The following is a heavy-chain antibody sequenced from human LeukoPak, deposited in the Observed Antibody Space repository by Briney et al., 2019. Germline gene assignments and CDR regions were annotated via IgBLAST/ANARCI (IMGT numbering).Heavy chain of an antibody. CDR2: IYYSGST. Sequence: SETLSLTCTVSGGSISSYYWSWIRQPPGKALEWIGYIYYSGSTNYNPSLKSRVTISVDTSKNQFSLKLSSVTAADTAVYYCARGVPAYDAFDIWGQGTMVTVSS. V-gene: IGHV4-59*01. J-gene: IGHJ3*02. CDR3: ARGVPAYDAFDI. CDR1: GGSISSYY. D-gene: IGHD3-10*01.